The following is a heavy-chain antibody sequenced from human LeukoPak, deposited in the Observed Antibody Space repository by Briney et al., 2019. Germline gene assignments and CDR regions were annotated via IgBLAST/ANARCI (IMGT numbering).Heavy chain of an antibody. D-gene: IGHD3-10*01. CDR2: IYSSGNT. J-gene: IGHJ5*02. Sequence: SETLSLTCTVSGGSISSYYRGWIRQSAGKRLEWIGRIYSSGNTNYNPSLKSRVTMSIDTSKNQLSLKLSSVTAADTAVDYCAKVYGSAEGFDPWGQGTLVTVSS. CDR3: AKVYGSAEGFDP. V-gene: IGHV4-4*07. CDR1: GGSISSYY.